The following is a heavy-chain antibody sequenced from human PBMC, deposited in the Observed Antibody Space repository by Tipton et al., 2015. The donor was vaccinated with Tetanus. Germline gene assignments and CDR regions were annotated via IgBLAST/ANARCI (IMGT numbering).Heavy chain of an antibody. CDR3: ARDQIVEQATRDHDYGVDV. J-gene: IGHJ6*02. CDR1: GFNFSTFG. Sequence: SLRLSCAASGFNFSTFGMHWVRQAPGKGLEWLAVIWNDGSYTYEADSVKGRFTISRDNAKNSLYLLMDSLRAEDTAVYYCARDQIVEQATRDHDYGVDVWGQGTTVTVSS. D-gene: IGHD3-22*01. CDR2: IWNDGSYT. V-gene: IGHV3-33*01.